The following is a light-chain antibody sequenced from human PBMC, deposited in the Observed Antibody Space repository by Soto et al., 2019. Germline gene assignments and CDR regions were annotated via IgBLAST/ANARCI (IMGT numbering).Light chain of an antibody. V-gene: IGKV3-15*01. CDR1: QSIGDT. J-gene: IGKJ1*01. CDR3: QQYNSYSKT. CDR2: GAS. Sequence: EIVMTQSPATLSVSPGGRATLSCRASQSIGDTLAWYQLKPGQAPRLLIYGASSRVTGFPARFSGSGSGTEFTLTISSLQPDDFATYYCQQYNSYSKTFGQGTKVDIK.